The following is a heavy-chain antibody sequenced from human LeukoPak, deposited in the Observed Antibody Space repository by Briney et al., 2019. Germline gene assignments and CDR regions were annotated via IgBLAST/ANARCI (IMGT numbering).Heavy chain of an antibody. CDR2: ISADGATI. CDR3: AGSRYPEPQDLNY. Sequence: PGGSLRLSSAPSVFDLNIYEMNWVRHAPPEGLEWVSYISADGATIYYADSVKGRFTISRDTMKSSLHLQMSSLRAEDTAVYYCAGSRYPEPQDLNYWGQGTLVIVS. CDR1: VFDLNIYE. V-gene: IGHV3-48*03. J-gene: IGHJ4*02. D-gene: IGHD3-10*01.